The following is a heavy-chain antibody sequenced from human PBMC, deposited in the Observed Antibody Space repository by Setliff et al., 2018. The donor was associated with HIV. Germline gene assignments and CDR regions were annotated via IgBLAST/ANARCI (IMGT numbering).Heavy chain of an antibody. Sequence: GGSLRLSCAASGFTLSNYAMSWVRQAPGKGLEWVSSISPSHDYIYYADSVKGRFTISRANAKNSLYLQMNNLRGEDTAVFYCARGVRAYSTSPRGFDTWGQGTMVTVSS. D-gene: IGHD2-15*01. CDR1: GFTLSNYA. CDR3: ARGVRAYSTSPRGFDT. CDR2: ISPSHDYI. V-gene: IGHV3-21*01. J-gene: IGHJ3*02.